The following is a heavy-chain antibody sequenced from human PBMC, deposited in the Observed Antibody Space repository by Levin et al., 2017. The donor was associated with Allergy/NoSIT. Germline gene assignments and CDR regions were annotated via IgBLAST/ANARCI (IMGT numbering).Heavy chain of an antibody. V-gene: IGHV5-51*01. Sequence: GESLKISCKGSGYSFTSYWIGWVRQMPGKGLEWMGIIYPGDSDTRYSPSFQGQVTISADKSISTAYLQWSSLKASDTAMYYCARLEVAVAGTEGLYYGMDVWGQGTTVTVSS. CDR3: ARLEVAVAGTEGLYYGMDV. CDR2: IYPGDSDT. D-gene: IGHD6-19*01. CDR1: GYSFTSYW. J-gene: IGHJ6*02.